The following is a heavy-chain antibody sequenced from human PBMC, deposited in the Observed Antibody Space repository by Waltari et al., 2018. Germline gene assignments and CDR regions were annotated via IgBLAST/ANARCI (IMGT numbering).Heavy chain of an antibody. D-gene: IGHD3-22*01. Sequence: SCKASGGTFFSYAISWVRQAPGQGLEWMGGIIPIFGTANYAQKFQGRVTITADESTSTAYMELSSLRSEDTAVYYCARDVPSYYDSSGYYFLFDYWGQGTLVTVSS. CDR3: ARDVPSYYDSSGYYFLFDY. CDR1: GGTFFSYA. V-gene: IGHV1-69*01. J-gene: IGHJ4*02. CDR2: IIPIFGTA.